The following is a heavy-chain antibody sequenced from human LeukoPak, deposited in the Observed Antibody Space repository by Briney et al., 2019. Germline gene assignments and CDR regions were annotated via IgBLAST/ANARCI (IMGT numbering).Heavy chain of an antibody. Sequence: GGSLRLSCAASGFTFSSYAMSWVRQAPGKGLEWVANIKQDGSLTHYVDAVKGRFTISRDNAKNSVFFLMDSLGVEDTAVYYCATMDGTGYVGYWGQGTLVTVSS. CDR1: GFTFSSYA. J-gene: IGHJ4*02. CDR2: IKQDGSLT. D-gene: IGHD2-8*02. CDR3: ATMDGTGYVGY. V-gene: IGHV3-7*01.